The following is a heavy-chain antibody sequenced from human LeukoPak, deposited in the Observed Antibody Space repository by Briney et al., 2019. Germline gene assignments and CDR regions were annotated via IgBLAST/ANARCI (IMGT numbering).Heavy chain of an antibody. J-gene: IGHJ4*02. CDR3: ARDLWGMVASDAYFDY. V-gene: IGHV3-21*06. CDR2: IGSSGSHM. Sequence: GGSLRLSCSASGFTFSGYSMNWVRQAPGKGLEWVLSIGSSGSHMYYADSVTGRFTISRDNAKNSLYLQMHSLRAEDTAVYYCARDLWGMVASDAYFDYWGQGTLVTVSS. D-gene: IGHD1-26*01. CDR1: GFTFSGYS.